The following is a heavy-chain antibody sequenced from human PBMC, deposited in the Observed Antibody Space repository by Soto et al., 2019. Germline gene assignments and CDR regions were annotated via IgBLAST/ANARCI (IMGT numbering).Heavy chain of an antibody. Sequence: ASVKVSCKASGYTFTGYYMHLVRQAPVQVLELIVWINPNIFGTNYSQKFQGWFTITMYTSIITSYIELIMLISDYTAVYYCSIAGLYYDSSGYYKGMDVWGQGTTVTVSS. CDR1: GYTFTGYY. J-gene: IGHJ6*02. V-gene: IGHV1-2*04. CDR2: INPNIFGT. D-gene: IGHD3-22*01. CDR3: SIAGLYYDSSGYYKGMDV.